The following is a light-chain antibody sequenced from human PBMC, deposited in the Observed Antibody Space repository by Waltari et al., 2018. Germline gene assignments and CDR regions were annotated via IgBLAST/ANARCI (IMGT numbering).Light chain of an antibody. Sequence: EFVLTQSPATLSLSPGERATLPCRASQSVRGYLAWYQQKPGQPPRLLIYDTSNRATGIPARFSGSGSGTDFTLTISSLEPEDFAVYYCQHRGHWPPDATFGPGTKVDIK. J-gene: IGKJ3*01. CDR2: DTS. V-gene: IGKV3-11*01. CDR3: QHRGHWPPDAT. CDR1: QSVRGY.